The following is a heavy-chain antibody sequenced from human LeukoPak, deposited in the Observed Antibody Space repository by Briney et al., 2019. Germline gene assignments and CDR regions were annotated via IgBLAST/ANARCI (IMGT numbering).Heavy chain of an antibody. CDR3: ARACNSTSCYTGGFDY. CDR1: GYSFTSYW. D-gene: IGHD2-2*02. V-gene: IGHV5-51*01. Sequence: GESLKISCKGSGYSFTSYWIGWVRQMPGKGLEWMGIIYPGDSDTRYSPSFQGQVTISADKSISTAYLQWSSLRASDTAMYYCARACNSTSCYTGGFDYWGQGTLVTVSS. J-gene: IGHJ4*02. CDR2: IYPGDSDT.